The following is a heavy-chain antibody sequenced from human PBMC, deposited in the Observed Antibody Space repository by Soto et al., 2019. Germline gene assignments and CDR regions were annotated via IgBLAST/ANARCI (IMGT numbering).Heavy chain of an antibody. CDR2: IYYSGST. J-gene: IGHJ6*03. Sequence: SETLSLTCTVSGGSISSYYWSWIRQPPGKGLEWIGYIYYSGSTNYNPSLKSRVTISVDTSKNQFSLKLSSVTAADTAVYYCARHGDDGDYEGYSYYMDVWGKGTTVNVSS. CDR1: GGSISSYY. CDR3: ARHGDDGDYEGYSYYMDV. D-gene: IGHD4-17*01. V-gene: IGHV4-59*08.